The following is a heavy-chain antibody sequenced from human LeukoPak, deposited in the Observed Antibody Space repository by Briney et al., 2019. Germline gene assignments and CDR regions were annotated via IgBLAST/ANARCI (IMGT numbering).Heavy chain of an antibody. Sequence: GGSLRLPCAASGFTFSSYAMSWVRQAPGKGLEWVSTLDNSGGTTYYADSVKGRFTISRDNSKNTLFLQMNSLRAEDTAVYYCARAGGGLDYWGQGTLVIVSS. CDR2: LDNSGGTT. V-gene: IGHV3-23*01. D-gene: IGHD3-16*01. J-gene: IGHJ4*02. CDR1: GFTFSSYA. CDR3: ARAGGGLDY.